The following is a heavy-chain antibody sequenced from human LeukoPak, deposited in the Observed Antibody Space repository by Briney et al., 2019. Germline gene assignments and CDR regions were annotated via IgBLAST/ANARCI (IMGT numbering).Heavy chain of an antibody. CDR2: ISGSGGST. J-gene: IGHJ5*02. Sequence: GGSLRLSCAASGFTFGSYSMSWVRQAPGKGLEWVSSISGSGGSTYYADSVKGRFTISRDNSKKTLYLQMNSLRAEDTALYYCAKEQRGYSGYMVGSCFDPWGQGTLVTVPS. CDR3: AKEQRGYSGYMVGSCFDP. CDR1: GFTFGSYS. D-gene: IGHD5-12*01. V-gene: IGHV3-23*01.